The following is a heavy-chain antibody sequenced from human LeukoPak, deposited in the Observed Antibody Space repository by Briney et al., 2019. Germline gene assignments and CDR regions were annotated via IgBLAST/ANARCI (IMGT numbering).Heavy chain of an antibody. CDR3: ATTWGSYRYHYY. D-gene: IGHD3-16*02. CDR1: GGSFSGYY. CDR2: INHSGST. Sequence: PSETLSLTCAVYGGSFSGYYWSWIRQPPGKGLEWIGEINHSGSTNYNPSLKSRVTISVDTSKNQFSLKLSSVTAADTAVYYCATTWGSYRYHYYWGQGTLVTVSS. J-gene: IGHJ4*02. V-gene: IGHV4-34*01.